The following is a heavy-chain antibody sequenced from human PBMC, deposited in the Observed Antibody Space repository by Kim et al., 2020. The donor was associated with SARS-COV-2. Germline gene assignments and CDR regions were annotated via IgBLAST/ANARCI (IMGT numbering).Heavy chain of an antibody. Sequence: SETLSLTCTVSGGSISSGSYYWSWIRQPAGKGLEWIGRIYTSGSTNYNPSLKSRVTISVDTSKNQFSLKLSSVTAADTAVYYCARGWLVRGVSNWFDSWGQGTLVTVSP. D-gene: IGHD3-10*01. CDR3: ARGWLVRGVSNWFDS. CDR1: GGSISSGSYY. J-gene: IGHJ5*01. V-gene: IGHV4-61*02. CDR2: IYTSGST.